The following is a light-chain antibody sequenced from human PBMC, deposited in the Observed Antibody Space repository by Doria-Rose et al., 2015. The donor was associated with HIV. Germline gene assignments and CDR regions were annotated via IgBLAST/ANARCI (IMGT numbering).Light chain of an antibody. Sequence: TQSPSSLSASLGDIVTITCRASQTVSTYLNWFQQEPGKAPKLLIYAASRLQSGVPSRFSGSGSGTDFTLTISGLQPGDFATYYCQQTYSSPPWTFGQGTKVEMK. V-gene: IGKV1-39*01. CDR1: QTVSTY. J-gene: IGKJ1*01. CDR3: QQTYSSPPWT. CDR2: AAS.